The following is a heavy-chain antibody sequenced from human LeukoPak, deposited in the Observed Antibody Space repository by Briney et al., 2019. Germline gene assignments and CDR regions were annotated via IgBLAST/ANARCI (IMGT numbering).Heavy chain of an antibody. CDR1: GFIFKNYG. CDR2: ISGSGGST. V-gene: IGHV3-23*01. CDR3: AKVLGDYYYMDV. Sequence: GGSLRLSCAASGFIFKNYGMHWARQAPGKGLEWVSAISGSGGSTYYADSVKGRFTISRDNSKNTLYLQMNSLRAEDTAVYYCAKVLGDYYYMDVWGKGTTVTISS. J-gene: IGHJ6*03. D-gene: IGHD3-16*01.